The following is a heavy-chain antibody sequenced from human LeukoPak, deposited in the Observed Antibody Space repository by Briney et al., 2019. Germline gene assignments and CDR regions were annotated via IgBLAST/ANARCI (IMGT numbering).Heavy chain of an antibody. CDR1: GFTFSNAW. CDR3: TTDTKIRFLTPIPLDAFDI. D-gene: IGHD3-3*01. Sequence: GGSLRLSCAASGFTFSNAWMSWVRQAPGKGLEWVGRIKSKTDGGTTDYAATVKGRFTISRDDSKNTLYLQMNSLKTEDTAVYYCTTDTKIRFLTPIPLDAFDIWGQGTMVTVSS. J-gene: IGHJ3*02. V-gene: IGHV3-15*01. CDR2: IKSKTDGGTT.